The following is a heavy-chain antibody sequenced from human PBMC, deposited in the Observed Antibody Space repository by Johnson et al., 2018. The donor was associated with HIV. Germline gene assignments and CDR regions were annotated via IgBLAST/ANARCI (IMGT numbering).Heavy chain of an antibody. CDR3: AKGLGRAAAGTRNAFDI. Sequence: QVLLVESGGGVVQPGGSLKLSCAASGFNFSKYGMHWVRQAPGKGLEWVAFIRYDGSKKYYEDSVKGRFTISRDNSKNTLYLQMNSLRAEDTAVYYCAKGLGRAAAGTRNAFDIWGQGTMVTVSS. CDR2: IRYDGSKK. D-gene: IGHD6-13*01. J-gene: IGHJ3*02. CDR1: GFNFSKYG. V-gene: IGHV3-30*02.